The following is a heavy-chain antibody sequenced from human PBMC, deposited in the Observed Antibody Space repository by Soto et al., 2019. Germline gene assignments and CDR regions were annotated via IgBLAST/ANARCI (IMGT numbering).Heavy chain of an antibody. J-gene: IGHJ4*02. CDR2: IYYSGST. Sequence: SETLSLTCTVSGGSVSSGSYYWSWIRQPPGKGLEWIGYIYYSGSTNYNPSLKSRVTISVDTSKNQFSLKLSSVTAADTAVYYCARYVVGATSYYFDYWGQGTLVTVSS. V-gene: IGHV4-61*01. CDR3: ARYVVGATSYYFDY. CDR1: GGSVSSGSYY. D-gene: IGHD1-26*01.